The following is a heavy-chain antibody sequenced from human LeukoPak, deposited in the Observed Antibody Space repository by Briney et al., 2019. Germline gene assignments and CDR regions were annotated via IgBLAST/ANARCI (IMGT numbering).Heavy chain of an antibody. CDR2: IYHTGNT. J-gene: IGHJ2*01. CDR1: GGSITSANW. V-gene: IGHV4-4*02. D-gene: IGHD3-16*01. Sequence: SETLSLTCAVSGGSITSANWWSWVRQSPGKGLEWIGEIYHTGNTNYNPSLNSRVSISLDTSKNQFSLRLTSVTAADTAVYYCARDRRGGDWYFDLWGRGTLVTVSS. CDR3: ARDRRGGDWYFDL.